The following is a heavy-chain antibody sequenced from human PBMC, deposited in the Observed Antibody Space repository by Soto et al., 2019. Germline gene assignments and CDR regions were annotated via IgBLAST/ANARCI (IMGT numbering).Heavy chain of an antibody. V-gene: IGHV3-23*01. CDR3: ARDRTLNN. Sequence: GGSLRLSCAASGFTFSSYGMHWVRQAPGKGLEWVSAISGSGGSKYYADSVKGRFTISRDNAKNTLYLQMNSLRAEDTAVYYCARDRTLNNWGQGTLVTVSS. J-gene: IGHJ4*02. CDR1: GFTFSSYG. CDR2: ISGSGGSK.